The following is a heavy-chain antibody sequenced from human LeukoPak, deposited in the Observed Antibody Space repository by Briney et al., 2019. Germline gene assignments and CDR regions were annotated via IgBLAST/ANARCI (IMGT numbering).Heavy chain of an antibody. CDR2: MNPNSGNT. J-gene: IGHJ4*02. CDR1: GYTFTSYD. CDR3: ARDVRDLGELDY. Sequence: ASVKVSCKASGYTFTSYDINWVRQATGQGLEWMGWMNPNSGNTGYAQKFQGRVTITRNTSISTAYMELSSLRSEDTAVYYCARDVRDLGELDYWGQGTLVTVSS. V-gene: IGHV1-8*01. D-gene: IGHD3-10*01.